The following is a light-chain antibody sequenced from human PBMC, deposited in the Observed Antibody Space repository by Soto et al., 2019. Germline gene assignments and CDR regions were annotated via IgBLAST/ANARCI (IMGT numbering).Light chain of an antibody. V-gene: IGLV1-44*01. CDR3: QSYDSSLSGYV. CDR1: NSNIGSNP. Sequence: QSVLTQPPSASGTPGQRVTISCSGSNSNIGSNPVHWYQQFPGTAPKVLIYSNYQRPSGVPDRFSGSKSGTSASLAISGLQAEDEADYYCQSYDSSLSGYVFGTGTKVTVL. J-gene: IGLJ1*01. CDR2: SNY.